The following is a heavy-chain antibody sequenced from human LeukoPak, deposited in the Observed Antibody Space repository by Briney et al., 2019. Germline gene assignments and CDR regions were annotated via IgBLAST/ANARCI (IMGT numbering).Heavy chain of an antibody. CDR2: IYYSGST. D-gene: IGHD3-3*01. CDR1: GGSNNSYY. J-gene: IGHJ4*02. V-gene: IGHV4-59*01. Sequence: PSETLSLTCAVYGGSNNSYYWSWIRQPPGKGLEWIGYIYYSGSTNYNPSLKSRVTISVDTSKNQFSLKLSSVTAADTAVYYCARDRRRPGSGYLALLDYWGQGTLVTVSS. CDR3: ARDRRRPGSGYLALLDY.